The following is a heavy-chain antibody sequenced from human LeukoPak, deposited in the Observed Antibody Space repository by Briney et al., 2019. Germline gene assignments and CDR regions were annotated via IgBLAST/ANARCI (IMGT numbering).Heavy chain of an antibody. CDR2: IWYDGSNK. D-gene: IGHD1-26*01. J-gene: IGHJ6*03. CDR3: ARAGIDYYYYYMDV. CDR1: GFTLSSYG. V-gene: IGHV3-33*01. Sequence: RQSLRLSCAASGFTLSSYGMHCVRQAPGKGLGWVAVIWYDGSNKYYADSVRGRFTISRDNSKNTLYLQMNSRRAEDTAVYYCARAGIDYYYYYMDVWGKGTTVTVSS.